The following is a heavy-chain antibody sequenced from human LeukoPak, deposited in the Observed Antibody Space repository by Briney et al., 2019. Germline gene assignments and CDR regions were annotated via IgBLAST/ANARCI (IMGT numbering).Heavy chain of an antibody. Sequence: PGESLRLSCAASGCSFISYGMHWVRQAPGKGLEWVAIISYDGSDKYYADSVKGRFTISRDNSKNTLYLQMNSLRAEDTAVYYCAKGCTLFWLKDAFDVWGQGTMVTVSS. CDR3: AKGCTLFWLKDAFDV. V-gene: IGHV3-30*18. D-gene: IGHD3-9*01. CDR2: ISYDGSDK. J-gene: IGHJ3*01. CDR1: GCSFISYG.